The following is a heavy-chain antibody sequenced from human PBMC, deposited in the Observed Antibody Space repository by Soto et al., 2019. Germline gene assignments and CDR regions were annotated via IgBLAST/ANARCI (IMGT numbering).Heavy chain of an antibody. J-gene: IGHJ4*02. Sequence: PSETLSLTCTVSGGSISSYYWNWIRQPPGKGLEWIGYIYYIGRTNYNPSLKSRVTISIDTSKNQFSLKLSSVTAADTAVYYCARDPVGATYFDYWGQGALVTVSS. CDR3: ARDPVGATYFDY. D-gene: IGHD1-26*01. CDR2: IYYIGRT. CDR1: GGSISSYY. V-gene: IGHV4-59*01.